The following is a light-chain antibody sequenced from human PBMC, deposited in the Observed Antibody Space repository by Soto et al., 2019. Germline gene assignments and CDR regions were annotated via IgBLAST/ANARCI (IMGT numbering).Light chain of an antibody. CDR1: QSISSY. CDR3: QQRSNWPLYT. CDR2: DAS. V-gene: IGKV3-11*01. J-gene: IGKJ2*01. Sequence: EIVLTQSPVTLSLSPGERATLSCRASQSISSYLAWYQQKTGQAPRLLIYDASNRAAGIPARFSGSGSGTDFTLTISSLEPEDFAVYYCQQRSNWPLYTFGQGTKLEIK.